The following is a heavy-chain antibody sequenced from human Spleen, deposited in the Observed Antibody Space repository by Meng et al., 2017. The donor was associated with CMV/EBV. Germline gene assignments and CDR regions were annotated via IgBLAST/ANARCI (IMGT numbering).Heavy chain of an antibody. J-gene: IGHJ5*02. CDR1: YY. CDR3: ARGRGYCSGGSCYSWGAGTWFDP. CDR2: INHSGST. Sequence: YYWSWIRQHPGKGLEWIGEINHSGSTNYNPSLKSRVTISVDTSKNQFSLKLSSVTAADTAVYYCARGRGYCSGGSCYSWGAGTWFDPWGQGTLVTVSS. V-gene: IGHV4-34*01. D-gene: IGHD2-15*01.